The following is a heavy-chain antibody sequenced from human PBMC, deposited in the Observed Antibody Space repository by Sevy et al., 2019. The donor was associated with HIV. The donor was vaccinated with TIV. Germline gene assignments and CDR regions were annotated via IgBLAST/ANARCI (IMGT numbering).Heavy chain of an antibody. CDR3: AKGGSTSGYYLNYFAY. V-gene: IGHV3-23*01. CDR1: GFTFNNYA. D-gene: IGHD3-22*01. CDR2: VSGGGDTT. Sequence: GGSLRLSCAASGFTFNNYAMTWVRQAPGKGLEWVSAVSGGGDTTYYADSVKGRFTISRDNSKDPLYLQMTSLRAEDTAVYYCAKGGSTSGYYLNYFAYWGQGTLVTVSS. J-gene: IGHJ4*02.